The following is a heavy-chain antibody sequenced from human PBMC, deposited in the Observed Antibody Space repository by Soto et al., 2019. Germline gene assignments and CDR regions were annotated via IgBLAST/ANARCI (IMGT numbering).Heavy chain of an antibody. Sequence: SETLSLTCAVYGGSFSGYYWSWIRQPPGKGLEWIGEINHSGSTNYNPSLKSRVTISVDTSKNQFSLKLSSVTAADTAVYYCARGRLSEGFDPWGQGTLVTVSS. D-gene: IGHD3-16*02. CDR1: GGSFSGYY. V-gene: IGHV4-34*01. CDR2: INHSGST. J-gene: IGHJ5*02. CDR3: ARGRLSEGFDP.